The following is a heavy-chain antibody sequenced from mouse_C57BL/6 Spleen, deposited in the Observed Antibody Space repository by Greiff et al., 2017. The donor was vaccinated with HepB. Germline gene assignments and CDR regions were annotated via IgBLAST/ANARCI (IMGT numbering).Heavy chain of an antibody. J-gene: IGHJ3*01. CDR1: GYAFSSSW. CDR2: IYPGDGDT. V-gene: IGHV1-82*01. CDR3: AREWVFAWLAY. D-gene: IGHD1-3*01. Sequence: VQRVESGPELVKPGASVKISCKASGYAFSSSWMNWVKQRPGKGLEWIGRIYPGDGDTNYNGKFKGKATLTADKSSSTAYMQLSSLTSEDSAVYCGAREWVFAWLAYWGQGTLVTVSA.